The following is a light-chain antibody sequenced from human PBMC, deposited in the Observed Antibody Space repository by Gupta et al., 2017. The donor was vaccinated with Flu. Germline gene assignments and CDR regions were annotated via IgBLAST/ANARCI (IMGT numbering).Light chain of an antibody. CDR1: SSDIGAGYG. J-gene: IGLJ1*01. CDR3: QSFDTSLNDYV. V-gene: IGLV1-40*01. Sequence: QSVLTQPPPVSGAPGQRVTISCTGSSSDIGAGYGVHWYQQLPGAAPKLLIYENKYRPSGVPDRFSGSKSGTSASLAITGLQAEDEADYYCQSFDTSLNDYVFGTGTTVTVL. CDR2: ENK.